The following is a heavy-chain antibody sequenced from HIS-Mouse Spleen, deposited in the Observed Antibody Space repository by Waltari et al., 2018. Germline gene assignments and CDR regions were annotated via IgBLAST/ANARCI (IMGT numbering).Heavy chain of an antibody. CDR2: IKQNGSEK. V-gene: IGHV3-7*01. J-gene: IGHJ4*02. CDR1: GFTFSSYW. CDR3: AREGDSGSYFDY. Sequence: EVQLVESGGGLVQPGGSMRLSCAAAGFTFSSYWMSWVRQAPGKGVEWVANIKQNGSEKYYVDSVKGRFTISRDNAKNSLYLQMNSLRAEDTAVYYCAREGDSGSYFDYWGQGTLVTVSS. D-gene: IGHD1-26*01.